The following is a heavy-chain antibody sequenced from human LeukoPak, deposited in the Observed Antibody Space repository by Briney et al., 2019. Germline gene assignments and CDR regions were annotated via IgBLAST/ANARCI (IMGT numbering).Heavy chain of an antibody. CDR3: ASRTYDSSGYCFDY. CDR2: IYPGDSDT. D-gene: IGHD3-22*01. J-gene: IGHJ4*02. V-gene: IGHV5-51*01. CDR1: GYTFTTYW. Sequence: GESLKISCKGSGYTFTTYWIGWVRQMPGKGLEGMGNIYPGDSDTRYSPSFQGQVTISADKSISTAYLQWSSLKASDTAMYYCASRTYDSSGYCFDYWGQGTLVTVSS.